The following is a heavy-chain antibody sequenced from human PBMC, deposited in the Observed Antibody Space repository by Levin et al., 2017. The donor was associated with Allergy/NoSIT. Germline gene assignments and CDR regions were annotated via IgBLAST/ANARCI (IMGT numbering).Heavy chain of an antibody. D-gene: IGHD7-27*01. Sequence: GESLKISCAASGFTFSSYGMHWVRQAPGKGLEWVAVISYDGSNKYYADSVKGRFTISRDNSKNTLYLQMNSLRAEDTAVYYCAKEAENWGVGPLSRYYFDYWGQGTLVTVSS. J-gene: IGHJ4*02. CDR3: AKEAENWGVGPLSRYYFDY. V-gene: IGHV3-30*18. CDR2: ISYDGSNK. CDR1: GFTFSSYG.